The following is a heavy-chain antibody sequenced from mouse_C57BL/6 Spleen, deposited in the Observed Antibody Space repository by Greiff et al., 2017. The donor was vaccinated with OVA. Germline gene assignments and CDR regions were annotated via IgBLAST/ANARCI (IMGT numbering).Heavy chain of an antibody. D-gene: IGHD2-4*01. CDR2: INPNNGGT. CDR3: ANFYYDYDEGFAY. V-gene: IGHV1-26*01. Sequence: VQLQQSGPELVKPGASVKISCKASGYTFTDYYMNWVKQSHGKSLEWIGDINPNNGGTSYNQKFKGKATLTVDKSSSTAYMELRSLTSEDSAVYYCANFYYDYDEGFAYWGQGTLVTVSA. J-gene: IGHJ3*01. CDR1: GYTFTDYY.